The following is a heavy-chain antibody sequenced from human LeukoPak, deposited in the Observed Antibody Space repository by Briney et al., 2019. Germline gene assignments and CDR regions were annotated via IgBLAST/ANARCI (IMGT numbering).Heavy chain of an antibody. CDR1: GYTFTNYS. Sequence: ASVKVSCKASGYTFTNYSVSWVRQAPGQGLEWMGWIIVYNGNTNYAQKLQGRVTMTTDTSTSTAYMELRSLRSDDTAVYYCARVIVGATSGDYWGQGTLVTVSS. V-gene: IGHV1-18*01. CDR2: IIVYNGNT. J-gene: IGHJ4*02. D-gene: IGHD1-26*01. CDR3: ARVIVGATSGDY.